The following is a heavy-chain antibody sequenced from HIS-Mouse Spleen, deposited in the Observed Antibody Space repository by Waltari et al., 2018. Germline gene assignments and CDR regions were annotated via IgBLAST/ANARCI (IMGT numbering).Heavy chain of an antibody. J-gene: IGHJ6*02. CDR1: GFTVSSNY. CDR2: IYSGGST. Sequence: EVQLVESGGGLIQPGGSLSLSCSASGFTVSSNYMLCVRQAPGKGLELVSVIYSGGSTYYADSVKGRFTISRDNSKNTLYLQMNSLRAEDTAVYYCARDAVIAARSYGMDVWGQGTTVTVSS. D-gene: IGHD6-6*01. V-gene: IGHV3-53*01. CDR3: ARDAVIAARSYGMDV.